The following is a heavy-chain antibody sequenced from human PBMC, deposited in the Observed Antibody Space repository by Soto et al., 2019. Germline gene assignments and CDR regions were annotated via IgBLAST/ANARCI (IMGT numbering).Heavy chain of an antibody. Sequence: QITLRESGPALVRPTQTLTLTCTFSGFSLSSNGVGVGWIRQPPGKALEWLALIYWEDDHRYSPSLKTRLSITKDTSKNQVVLTMTNLDPVDTATYYCAREVYYSTYFDSWGQGTLVTVSS. D-gene: IGHD3-10*01. CDR1: GFSLSSNGVG. CDR2: IYWEDDH. J-gene: IGHJ4*02. CDR3: AREVYYSTYFDS. V-gene: IGHV2-5*02.